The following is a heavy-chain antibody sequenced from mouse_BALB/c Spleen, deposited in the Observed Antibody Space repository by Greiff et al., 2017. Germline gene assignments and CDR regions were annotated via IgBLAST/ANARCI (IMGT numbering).Heavy chain of an antibody. CDR3: ASLYYYGSSYGFAY. CDR2: ILPGSGST. Sequence: QVQLQQSGAELMKPGASVKISCKATGYTFSSYWIEWVKQRPGHGLEWIGEILPGSGSTNYNEKFKGKATFTADTSSNTAYMQLSSLTSEDSAVYYCASLYYYGSSYGFAYWGQGTLVTVSA. D-gene: IGHD1-1*01. J-gene: IGHJ3*01. CDR1: GYTFSSYW. V-gene: IGHV1-9*01.